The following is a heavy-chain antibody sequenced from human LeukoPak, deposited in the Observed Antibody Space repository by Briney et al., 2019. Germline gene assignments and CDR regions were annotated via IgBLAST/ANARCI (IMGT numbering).Heavy chain of an antibody. J-gene: IGHJ4*02. D-gene: IGHD2-2*02. Sequence: ASVKVSCKASGYTFTGYYMHWVRQAPGQGLEWMGWINPNSGGTNYAQKFQGRVTMTRDTSISTAYMELGRLRSDDTAVYYCAIAYCSSTSCYTFKWGFDYWGQGTLVTVSS. CDR2: INPNSGGT. CDR3: AIAYCSSTSCYTFKWGFDY. V-gene: IGHV1-2*02. CDR1: GYTFTGYY.